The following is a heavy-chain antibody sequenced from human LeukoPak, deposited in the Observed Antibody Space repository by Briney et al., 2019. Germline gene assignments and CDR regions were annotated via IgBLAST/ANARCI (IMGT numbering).Heavy chain of an antibody. V-gene: IGHV1-18*01. CDR3: ARDLKRTVGATTASDY. J-gene: IGHJ4*02. D-gene: IGHD1-26*01. CDR2: ISAYNGNT. CDR1: GYTFTSYG. Sequence: ASVKVSCKXSGYTFTSYGISWVRQAPGQGLEWMGWISAYNGNTNYTQKFQGRVTMTTDTSTSTGYMELRSLRSDDTAVYYCARDLKRTVGATTASDYWGQGTLVTVSS.